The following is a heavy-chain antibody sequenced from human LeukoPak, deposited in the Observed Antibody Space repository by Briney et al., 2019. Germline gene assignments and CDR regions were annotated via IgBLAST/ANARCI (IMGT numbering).Heavy chain of an antibody. Sequence: GGSLRLSCAASGFPFTVYPTHWVRQAPGKGLEWVSVSSSDETYKFCADSVRGRFTISRDNSKNRLYLQMSDLRAEDTAVYFCARSVSGVWLFDYWGQGTPVSVSS. J-gene: IGHJ4*02. V-gene: IGHV3-30-3*01. CDR1: GFPFTVYP. D-gene: IGHD5/OR15-5a*01. CDR2: SSSDETYK. CDR3: ARSVSGVWLFDY.